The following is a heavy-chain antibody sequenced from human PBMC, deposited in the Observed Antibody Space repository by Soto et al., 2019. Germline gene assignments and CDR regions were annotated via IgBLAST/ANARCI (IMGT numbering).Heavy chain of an antibody. D-gene: IGHD3-10*01. J-gene: IGHJ4*02. CDR2: ISGSGGST. CDR3: AKHTYGSGGRLSFDY. V-gene: IGHV3-23*01. Sequence: PGGSLRLSCAASGFTFSSYAMSWVRQAPGKGLEWVSAISGSGGSTYYADSVKGRFTISRDNSKNTLYLQMNSLRAEDTAVYYCAKHTYGSGGRLSFDYWGQGTLVTVSS. CDR1: GFTFSSYA.